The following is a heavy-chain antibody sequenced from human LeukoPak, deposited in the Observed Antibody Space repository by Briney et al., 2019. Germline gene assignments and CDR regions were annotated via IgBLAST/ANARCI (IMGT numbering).Heavy chain of an antibody. CDR3: ARLYDGSGYHANHFDY. Sequence: PGGSLRLSCAASGFTFSSYWMHWVRQAPGKGLVWVSRINSDRSSTSYADSVKGRFTISRDNAKNTLYLQMNSLRAEDTAVYYCARLYDGSGYHANHFDYWGQGALVTVSS. CDR2: INSDRSST. V-gene: IGHV3-74*01. D-gene: IGHD3-22*01. J-gene: IGHJ4*02. CDR1: GFTFSSYW.